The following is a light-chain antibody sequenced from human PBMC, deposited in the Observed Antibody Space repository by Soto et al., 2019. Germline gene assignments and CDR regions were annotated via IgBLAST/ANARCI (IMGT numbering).Light chain of an antibody. CDR2: DAS. V-gene: IGKV3-11*01. J-gene: IGKJ4*01. Sequence: EIVLRQSPATLSLSPGERATLSCRASQTISGYLAWYQQKPGQAPSLLIYDASNRATGIPARFSGSGSGADFTLTISSLEPEDFAVYYCQQRSSWPLTFGGGTKVDIK. CDR1: QTISGY. CDR3: QQRSSWPLT.